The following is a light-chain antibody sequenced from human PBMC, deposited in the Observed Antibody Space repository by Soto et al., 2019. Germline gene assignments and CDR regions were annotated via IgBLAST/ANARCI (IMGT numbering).Light chain of an antibody. J-gene: IGLJ2*01. CDR2: EHN. CDR3: ATWDSNLRAVV. Sequence: QSVLTQPPSVSAAPGLKVTISCSGSISNIGVNYVSWYQHVPGTAPKLLIYEHNKRPPGIPDRFSGSTSGTSATLGITGLQTGDEGDYYCATWDSNLRAVVFGGGTKVTVL. V-gene: IGLV1-51*01. CDR1: ISNIGVNY.